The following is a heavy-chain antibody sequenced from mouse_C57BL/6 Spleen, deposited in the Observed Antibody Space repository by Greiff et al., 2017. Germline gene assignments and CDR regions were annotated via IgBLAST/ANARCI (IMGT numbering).Heavy chain of an antibody. Sequence: EVQLQQSGPELVKPGASVKIPCKASGYIFTDYNMDWVKQSHGKSLEWIGDINPNNGGTIYNQKFKGKATLTVDKSSSTAYMELRSLTSEDTAVYYCARWRSSFAYWGQGTLVTVSA. CDR1: GYIFTDYN. V-gene: IGHV1-18*01. CDR3: ARWRSSFAY. J-gene: IGHJ3*01. CDR2: INPNNGGT.